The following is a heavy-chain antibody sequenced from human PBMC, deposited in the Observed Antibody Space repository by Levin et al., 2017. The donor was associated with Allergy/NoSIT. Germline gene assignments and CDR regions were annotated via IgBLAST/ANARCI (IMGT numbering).Heavy chain of an antibody. CDR1: GFTFSSYW. J-gene: IGHJ4*02. D-gene: IGHD3-10*01. CDR3: ARDRGYYGSGRLDY. CDR2: INSDGSST. V-gene: IGHV3-74*01. Sequence: PGESLKISCAASGFTFSSYWMHWVRQAPGKGLVWVSRINSDGSSTSYADSVKGRFTISRDNAKNTLYLQMNSLRAEDTAVYYCARDRGYYGSGRLDYWGQGTLVTVSS.